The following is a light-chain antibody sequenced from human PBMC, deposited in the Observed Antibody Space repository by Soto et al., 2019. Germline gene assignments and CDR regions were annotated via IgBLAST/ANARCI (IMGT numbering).Light chain of an antibody. CDR2: SAS. CDR1: QAIRSN. V-gene: IGKV1-27*01. J-gene: IGKJ3*01. CDR3: QKCDAAPFT. Sequence: DFQMTQSPSSLSASVGDRVTITCRAGQAIRSNLAWYQQKPGKRPQLLIYSASTLQSGVPSRVSGSGSATDFTLTISSLPPEDVGTYYCQKCDAAPFTFGPGTTVDIK.